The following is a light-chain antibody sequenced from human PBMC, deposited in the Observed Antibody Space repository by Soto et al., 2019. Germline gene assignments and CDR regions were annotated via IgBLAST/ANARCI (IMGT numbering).Light chain of an antibody. V-gene: IGLV2-14*03. CDR3: SSYASSSTVV. CDR2: DVS. Sequence: QSALTQPASVSGSPGQSITISCTGTSSDVGGYNFVSWYQQHPGKAPKLMIYDVSSRPSGVSNRFSGSKSGNTASLTISGLQAEDEGDYYCSSYASSSTVVSGAGTKVTVL. J-gene: IGLJ3*02. CDR1: SSDVGGYNF.